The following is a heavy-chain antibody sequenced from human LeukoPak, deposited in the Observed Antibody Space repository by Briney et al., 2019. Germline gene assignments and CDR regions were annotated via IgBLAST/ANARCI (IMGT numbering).Heavy chain of an antibody. D-gene: IGHD3-10*01. CDR3: ARCLYYYHPNSGAWFDP. Sequence: SETLSLTCAVYGGSFSGYYWSWIRQPPGKGLEWIGEINHSGSTNYNPSLKSRVTISVDTSKNQFSLKLSSVTAADTAVYYCARCLYYYHPNSGAWFDPWGQGTLVTVSS. V-gene: IGHV4-34*01. CDR1: GGSFSGYY. J-gene: IGHJ5*02. CDR2: INHSGST.